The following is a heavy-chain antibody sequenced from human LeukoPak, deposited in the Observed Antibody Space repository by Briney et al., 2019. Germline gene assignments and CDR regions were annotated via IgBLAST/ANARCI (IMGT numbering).Heavy chain of an antibody. V-gene: IGHV3-30*02. CDR3: AKDAEDIVVVSAATDFDY. Sequence: PGGSLRLSCAASGFTFSSYGMHWVRQAPGKGLEWVAFIRYDGSNKYYADSVKGRFTISRDNSKNTLYLQMNSLRAEDTAVYYCAKDAEDIVVVSAATDFDYWGQGTLVTVSS. CDR1: GFTFSSYG. CDR2: IRYDGSNK. D-gene: IGHD2-2*01. J-gene: IGHJ4*02.